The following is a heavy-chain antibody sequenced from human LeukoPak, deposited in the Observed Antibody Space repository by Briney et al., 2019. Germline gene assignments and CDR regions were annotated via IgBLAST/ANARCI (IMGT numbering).Heavy chain of an antibody. CDR3: ARGGLFYYDTSGVYYFDY. CDR2: INTYTGNT. Sequence: ASVKVSCKASGYTFTNYVITWVRQAPGQGLEWMGWINTYTGNTNYAQKLQDRVTMTTDTSTSTAYMELRSLRSDDTAVFFCARGGLFYYDTSGVYYFDYWGQGTLVTVSS. CDR1: GYTFTNYV. J-gene: IGHJ4*02. D-gene: IGHD3-22*01. V-gene: IGHV1-18*01.